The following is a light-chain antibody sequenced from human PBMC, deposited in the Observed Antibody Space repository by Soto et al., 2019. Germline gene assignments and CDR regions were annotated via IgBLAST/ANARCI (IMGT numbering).Light chain of an antibody. CDR3: QQYENLPT. CDR2: DAS. CDR1: QGISSW. Sequence: IQMTQSASSLSASVGDRVTIACRASQGISSWLAWYQQKPEKAPKLLIYDASTLQTGVPSRFSGSGSGTDFTFTISRLQPEDIATDYCQQYENLPTFGQGTRLEIK. V-gene: IGKV1D-16*01. J-gene: IGKJ5*01.